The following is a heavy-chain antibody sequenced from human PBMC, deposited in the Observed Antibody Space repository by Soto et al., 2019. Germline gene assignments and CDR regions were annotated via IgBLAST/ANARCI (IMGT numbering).Heavy chain of an antibody. CDR1: GGSFSGYY. J-gene: IGHJ4*02. D-gene: IGHD6-19*01. CDR2: INHSGST. V-gene: IGHV4-34*01. CDR3: ASRSRIAVAGSGRTLGHDY. Sequence: QVQLQQWGAGLLKPSETLSLTCAVYGGSFSGYYWSWIRQPPGKGLEWIGEINHSGSTNYNPSLKSRVTISVDTSQNLFSLKLSSVTAADTAVYYCASRSRIAVAGSGRTLGHDYWGQGTLVTVSS.